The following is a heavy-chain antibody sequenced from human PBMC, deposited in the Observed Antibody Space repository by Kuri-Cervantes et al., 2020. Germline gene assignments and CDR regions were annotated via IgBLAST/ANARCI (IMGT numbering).Heavy chain of an antibody. Sequence: SVKVSCKASGGTFSSYAISWVRQAPGQGLEWMGGIIPIFGTANYAQKFQGRVTITADKSTSTAYMELSSLRSEDTAVYYCARVSFRSGYDLGAFDIWGQGTMVTVSS. D-gene: IGHD5-12*01. CDR1: GGTFSSYA. V-gene: IGHV1-69*06. CDR3: ARVSFRSGYDLGAFDI. J-gene: IGHJ3*02. CDR2: IIPIFGTA.